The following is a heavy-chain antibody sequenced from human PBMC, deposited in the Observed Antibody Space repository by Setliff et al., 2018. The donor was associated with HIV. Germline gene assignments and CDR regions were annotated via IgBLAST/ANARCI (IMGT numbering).Heavy chain of an antibody. J-gene: IGHJ4*02. D-gene: IGHD4-17*01. CDR3: ARRIYGNNPYFDY. CDR1: GYSISSGYY. Sequence: PSETLSLTCGVSGYSISSGYYWGWIRQPPGKGLERIGSIYHNGITYYNPSLKSRVTISVYTSQNQFSLKLSSVTAADTAIYYCARRIYGNNPYFDYWSQGTLVTVSS. CDR2: IYHNGIT. V-gene: IGHV4-38-2*01.